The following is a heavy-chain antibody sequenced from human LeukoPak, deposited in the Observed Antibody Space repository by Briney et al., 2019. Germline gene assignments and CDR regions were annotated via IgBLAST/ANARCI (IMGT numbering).Heavy chain of an antibody. D-gene: IGHD3-3*01. Sequence: GGSLRLSCAASGFTFSSYAMSWVRQAPGKGLEWVSASSGSGGSTYYADSVKGRFTISRDNSKNTLYLQMNSLRAEDTAVYYCAKSEDFWSGYYIPVNFDYWGQGTLVTVSS. J-gene: IGHJ4*02. CDR3: AKSEDFWSGYYIPVNFDY. V-gene: IGHV3-23*01. CDR2: SSGSGGST. CDR1: GFTFSSYA.